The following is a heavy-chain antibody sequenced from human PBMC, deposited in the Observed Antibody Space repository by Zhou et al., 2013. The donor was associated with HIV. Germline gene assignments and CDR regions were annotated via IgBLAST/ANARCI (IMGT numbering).Heavy chain of an antibody. D-gene: IGHD1-26*01. V-gene: IGHV1-8*01. Sequence: QVQLVQSGAEVRKPGASVKVSCKASGYTFTSYDINWVRQATGQGLEWMGWMNPNSGNTGYAQKFQGRVTITRNTSMSTAYMELSSLRSEDTAVYYCARRRIGGDWFDPWGQGTLVTVSS. J-gene: IGHJ5*02. CDR2: MNPNSGNT. CDR1: GYTFTSYD. CDR3: ARRRIGGDWFDP.